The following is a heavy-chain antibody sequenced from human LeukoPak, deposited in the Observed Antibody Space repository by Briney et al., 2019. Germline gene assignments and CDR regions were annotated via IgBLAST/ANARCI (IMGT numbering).Heavy chain of an antibody. CDR1: GFTFSSYA. D-gene: IGHD3-22*01. CDR2: ISGSGGST. Sequence: GGSLRLSCAASGFTFSSYAMHWVRQAPGKGLEWVSSISGSGGSTHYADSVKGRFTISRDKTKNTLYLQMNSLRAEDAAVYYCAKSSYYDASGYYREYYLDYWGQGTLVTVSS. J-gene: IGHJ4*02. CDR3: AKSSYYDASGYYREYYLDY. V-gene: IGHV3-23*01.